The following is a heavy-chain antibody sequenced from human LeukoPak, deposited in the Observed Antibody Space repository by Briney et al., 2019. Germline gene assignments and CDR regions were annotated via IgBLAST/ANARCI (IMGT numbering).Heavy chain of an antibody. CDR3: AKGNYDILTGYLYYFDY. CDR2: ISGSGTST. Sequence: PGGSLRLSCAASGFTFSSYGMSWVRQAPGKGLEWVSAISGSGTSTNYADSVKGRFTIPRDNSKNTLYLQMNSLRAEDTAVYYCAKGNYDILTGYLYYFDYWGQGALVTVSS. V-gene: IGHV3-23*01. CDR1: GFTFSSYG. J-gene: IGHJ4*02. D-gene: IGHD3-9*01.